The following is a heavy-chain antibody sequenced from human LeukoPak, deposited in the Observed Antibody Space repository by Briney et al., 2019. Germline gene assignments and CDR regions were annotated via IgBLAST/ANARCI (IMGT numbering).Heavy chain of an antibody. CDR2: ITSSSTYI. CDR3: ARDPYSGNYGAYYYYYMDV. Sequence: PGGSLRLSCAASGFTFSSYNMNWVRQAPGKGLEWVSSITSSSTYIYYADSVRGRFTISRDNAKNSLYLQVNSLRAEDTAVYFCARDPYSGNYGAYYYYYMDVWGKGTTVTISS. V-gene: IGHV3-21*01. J-gene: IGHJ6*03. D-gene: IGHD1-26*01. CDR1: GFTFSSYN.